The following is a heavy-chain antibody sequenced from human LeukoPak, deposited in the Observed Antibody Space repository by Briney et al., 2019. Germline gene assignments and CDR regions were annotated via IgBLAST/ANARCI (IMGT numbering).Heavy chain of an antibody. CDR2: IYTSGST. Sequence: SQTLSLTCTVSGGSISSDSYYWSWIRQPAGKGLEWIGRIYTSGSTNYNPSLKSRVTISVDTSKNQFSLKLSSVTAADTAVYYCASGSSGLIDYWGQGTLVTVSP. V-gene: IGHV4-61*02. D-gene: IGHD3-22*01. CDR1: GGSISSDSYY. J-gene: IGHJ4*02. CDR3: ASGSSGLIDY.